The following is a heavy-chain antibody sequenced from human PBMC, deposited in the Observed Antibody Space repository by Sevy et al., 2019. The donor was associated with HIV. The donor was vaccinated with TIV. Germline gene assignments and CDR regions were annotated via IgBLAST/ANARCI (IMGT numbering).Heavy chain of an antibody. Sequence: GGSLRLSCAASGFTFSSYAMHWVRQAPGKGLEWVAVISYDGSNKYYADSVKGRFTISRDNSKNTLYLQMNSLRAEDTAVYYCARDGYCSNTNCSRWFDSWGQGTLVTVSS. J-gene: IGHJ5*01. CDR3: ARDGYCSNTNCSRWFDS. CDR2: ISYDGSNK. V-gene: IGHV3-30-3*01. D-gene: IGHD2-2*03. CDR1: GFTFSSYA.